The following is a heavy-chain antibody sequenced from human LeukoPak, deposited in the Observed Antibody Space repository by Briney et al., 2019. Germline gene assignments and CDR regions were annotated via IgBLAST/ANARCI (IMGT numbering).Heavy chain of an antibody. CDR3: ARDRGSYFRESCDY. CDR2: ISTYDGDT. D-gene: IGHD1-26*01. Sequence: ASVKVSCKGSGYTFTKFAISWVRQAPGQGLEWLGWISTYDGDTKYAQNLQGRVTMTRDTSTNTAYMELRSLRSDDTALYYCARDRGSYFRESCDYWGQGTLVTVSS. V-gene: IGHV1-18*01. CDR1: GYTFTKFA. J-gene: IGHJ4*02.